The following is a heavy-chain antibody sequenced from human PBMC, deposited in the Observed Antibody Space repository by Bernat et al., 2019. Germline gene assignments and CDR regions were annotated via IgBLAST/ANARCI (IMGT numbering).Heavy chain of an antibody. CDR2: IDLDDDK. J-gene: IGHJ4*02. CDR3: ARILCPLGVIDY. D-gene: IGHD3-16*01. CDR1: GFSLSTSGMC. V-gene: IGHV2-70*15. Sequence: QVTLRESGPALVKPTQTLTLTCTFSGFSLSTSGMCVSWIRQPPGKALEWLARIDLDDDKYYSTSLKTRLTISKDTSKNQVVLTMTNMDPVDTATYYCARILCPLGVIDYWGQGTLVTVSS.